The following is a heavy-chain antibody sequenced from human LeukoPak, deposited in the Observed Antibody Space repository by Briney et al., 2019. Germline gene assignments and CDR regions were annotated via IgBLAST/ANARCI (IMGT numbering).Heavy chain of an antibody. D-gene: IGHD5-18*01. V-gene: IGHV4-34*01. CDR1: GGSFSGYY. CDR2: INHSGST. CDR3: ARTPKVDTAMAEGWYFDY. J-gene: IGHJ4*02. Sequence: SETLSLTCAVYGGSFSGYYWSWIRQPPGKGLEWIGEINHSGSTNYNPSLKSRVTISVDTSKNQFSLNLSSVTAADTAVYYRARTPKVDTAMAEGWYFDYWGQGTLVTVSS.